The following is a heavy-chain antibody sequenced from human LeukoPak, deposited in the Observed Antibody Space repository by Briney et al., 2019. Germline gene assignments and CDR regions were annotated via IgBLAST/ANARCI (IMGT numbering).Heavy chain of an antibody. CDR3: ARMGGYSGYATH. Sequence: SETLSLTCTVSGGSISSYYWSWIRQPPGKGLEWIGYILYSGTTNSNPSLKSRVNIPLDTSNNQISLKLTSVTAADTAVYFCARMGGYSGYATHWGQGILVTVSS. V-gene: IGHV4-59*08. CDR2: ILYSGTT. CDR1: GGSISSYY. J-gene: IGHJ4*02. D-gene: IGHD5-12*01.